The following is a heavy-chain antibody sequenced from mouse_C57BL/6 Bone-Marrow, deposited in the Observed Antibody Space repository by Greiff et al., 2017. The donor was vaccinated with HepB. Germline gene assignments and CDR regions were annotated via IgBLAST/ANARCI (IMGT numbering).Heavy chain of an antibody. CDR3: TGGHYGSRRLFAY. J-gene: IGHJ3*01. D-gene: IGHD1-1*01. Sequence: DVMLVESGGGLVQPGGSMKLSCVASGFTFSNYWMNWVRQSPEKGLEWVAQIRLKSDNYATHYAESVKGRFTISRDDSKSSVYLQMNNLRAEDTGIYYCTGGHYGSRRLFAYWGQGTLVTVSA. CDR1: GFTFSNYW. CDR2: IRLKSDNYAT. V-gene: IGHV6-3*01.